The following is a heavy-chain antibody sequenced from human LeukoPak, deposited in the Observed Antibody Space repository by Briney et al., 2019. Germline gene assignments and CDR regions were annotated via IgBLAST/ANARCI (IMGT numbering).Heavy chain of an antibody. J-gene: IGHJ3*02. V-gene: IGHV3-9*01. CDR2: ISWNSGSI. Sequence: GRSLRLSCAASGFTFDDYAMHWVWQAPGKGLEWVSGISWNSGSIGYADSVKGRFTISRDNAKNSLYLQMNSLRAEDTALYYCAKDLYDSSGSDAFDIWGQGTMVTVSS. CDR3: AKDLYDSSGSDAFDI. D-gene: IGHD3-22*01. CDR1: GFTFDDYA.